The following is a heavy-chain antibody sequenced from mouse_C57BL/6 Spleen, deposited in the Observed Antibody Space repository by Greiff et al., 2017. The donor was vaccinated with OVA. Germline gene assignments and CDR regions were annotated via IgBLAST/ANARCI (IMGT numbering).Heavy chain of an antibody. J-gene: IGHJ4*01. CDR1: GYTFTSYG. CDR3: ARSGTTVVAYYAMDY. V-gene: IGHV1-81*01. D-gene: IGHD1-1*01. CDR2: IYPRSGNT. Sequence: VQLQQSGAELARPGASVKLSCKASGYTFTSYGISWVKQRTGQGLEWIGEIYPRSGNTYYNEKFKGKATLTADTSSSTAYMELRSLTSEDSAVYFCARSGTTVVAYYAMDYWGQGTTVTVSS.